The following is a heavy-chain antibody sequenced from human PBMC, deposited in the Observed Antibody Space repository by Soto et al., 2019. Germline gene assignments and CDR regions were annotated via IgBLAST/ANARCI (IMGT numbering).Heavy chain of an antibody. Sequence: AETLSLTCTVSGCSVSGGSYYWNWIRQPPGKGLEWIGYIYYSGSSNYNPSLKSRVTISIDTSKNQFSLKLSSVTAADTAVYYCARDQDYYDSSGYYTSGYFDYWGQGTLVTVSS. CDR1: GCSVSGGSYY. D-gene: IGHD3-22*01. J-gene: IGHJ4*02. CDR2: IYYSGSS. CDR3: ARDQDYYDSSGYYTSGYFDY. V-gene: IGHV4-61*01.